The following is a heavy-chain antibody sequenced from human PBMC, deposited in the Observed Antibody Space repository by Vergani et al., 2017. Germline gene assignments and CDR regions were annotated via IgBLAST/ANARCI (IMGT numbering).Heavy chain of an antibody. CDR3: ARDLRVLYNRFDP. Sequence: QVQLVESGGGVVQPGRSLRLSCAASGFTFNQYGMHWVRQAPGKGLEWVAVTWYDGNNKQYADSVKGRFTISRDNSKSTMYLQMNSMRDEDTVVYYCARDLRVLYNRFDPGGQGTLVTVSS. CDR2: TWYDGNNK. J-gene: IGHJ5*02. V-gene: IGHV3-33*01. D-gene: IGHD1-14*01. CDR1: GFTFNQYG.